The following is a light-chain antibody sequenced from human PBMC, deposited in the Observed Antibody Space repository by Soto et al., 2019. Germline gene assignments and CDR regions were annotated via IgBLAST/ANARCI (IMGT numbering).Light chain of an antibody. CDR3: SSYTSITTGVV. J-gene: IGLJ3*02. V-gene: IGLV2-14*01. CDR2: DVT. CDR1: RSDVGGYNY. Sequence: QSVLTQPASVSGSPGQSITISCTGNRSDVGGYNYVSWYQQDPGKAPKLLIYDVTSRPSGVSDRFAGSKSGNTASLTISGLQAEDEAHYYCSSYTSITTGVVFGGGTKLTVL.